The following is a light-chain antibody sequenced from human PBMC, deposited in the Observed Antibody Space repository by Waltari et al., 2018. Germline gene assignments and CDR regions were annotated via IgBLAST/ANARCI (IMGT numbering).Light chain of an antibody. V-gene: IGLV2-14*01. J-gene: IGLJ1*01. CDR1: SSAVGGYNY. CDR3: TSYTSRRGYV. CDR2: DVS. Sequence: SALTQPASVSGSPGPSITIPCTGTSSAVGGYNYVSCYQQHPGKAPKLMIYDVSKRPSGVSNRFSGSKSGNTASLTISGLQAEDEADYFCTSYTSRRGYVFGTGTKVTVL.